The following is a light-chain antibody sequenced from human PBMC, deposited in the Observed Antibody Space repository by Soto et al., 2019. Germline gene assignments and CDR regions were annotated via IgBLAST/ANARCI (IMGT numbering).Light chain of an antibody. Sequence: EIVMTQSPATLSVSPGERATASCRASQSVSSSYLAWYQQKPGQAPRLLIYGASSRATGIPDRFSGSGSGTDFTLTISRLEPEDFAVYYCQQYGSSPWTFGQGTKVDI. CDR1: QSVSSSY. V-gene: IGKV3-20*01. J-gene: IGKJ1*01. CDR3: QQYGSSPWT. CDR2: GAS.